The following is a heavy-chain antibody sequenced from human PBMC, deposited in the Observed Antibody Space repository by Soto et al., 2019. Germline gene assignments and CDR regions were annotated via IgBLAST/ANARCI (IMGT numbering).Heavy chain of an antibody. CDR3: TTGSYDSNGYYRDLYY. D-gene: IGHD3-22*01. Sequence: PGGSLRLSCAASGFTFNNAWMNWVRQAPGKGLEWVGRIKSQTDGGTTDYVAPVKGRFTISRDDSKDTLYLQMNSLKTEDTAVYYCTTGSYDSNGYYRDLYYWGQGTLVTVSS. V-gene: IGHV3-15*07. CDR2: IKSQTDGGTT. CDR1: GFTFNNAW. J-gene: IGHJ4*02.